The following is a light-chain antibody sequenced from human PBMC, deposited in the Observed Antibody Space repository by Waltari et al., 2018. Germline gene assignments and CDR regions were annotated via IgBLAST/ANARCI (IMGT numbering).Light chain of an antibody. V-gene: IGKV1-39*01. CDR3: QQSYSTPPT. J-gene: IGKJ2*01. CDR1: QFINNY. CDR2: GAS. Sequence: DIQMTQSPSSLSASEGDRVTITCRASQFINNYLNWYQQKPGKAPKLLIYGASSLQSGVPPRFSGGGSGTDFTLTISSLQPEEFGTYYCQQSYSTPPTFGQGTKLEIK.